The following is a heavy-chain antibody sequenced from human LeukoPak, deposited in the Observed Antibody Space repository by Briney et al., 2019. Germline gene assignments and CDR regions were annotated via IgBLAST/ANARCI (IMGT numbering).Heavy chain of an antibody. J-gene: IGHJ4*02. CDR1: GFTFSSYA. CDR2: ISGSGGST. Sequence: PGGSLRLSCAASGFTFSSYAMSWVRQAPGKGLEWVSAISGSGGSTYYADSVKGRFTISRDNSKNTLYLQMNSLRAEDMAVYYCAKSELWFGEFEYWGQGTLVTVSS. V-gene: IGHV3-23*01. D-gene: IGHD3-10*01. CDR3: AKSELWFGEFEY.